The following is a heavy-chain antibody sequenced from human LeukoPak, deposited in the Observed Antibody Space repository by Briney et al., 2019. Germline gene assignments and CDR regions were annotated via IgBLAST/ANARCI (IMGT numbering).Heavy chain of an antibody. Sequence: SETLSLTCAVSTGSISGYYWSWIRQLPGKGLEWIGFRYYSGASNYNPSLRGRVTISVDRSKSQVSLKMTSVTAADTAVYYCARALSGSPAVFDSWGQGTLVSVSS. CDR1: TGSISGYY. V-gene: IGHV4-59*08. J-gene: IGHJ4*02. CDR2: RYYSGAS. D-gene: IGHD1-26*01. CDR3: ARALSGSPAVFDS.